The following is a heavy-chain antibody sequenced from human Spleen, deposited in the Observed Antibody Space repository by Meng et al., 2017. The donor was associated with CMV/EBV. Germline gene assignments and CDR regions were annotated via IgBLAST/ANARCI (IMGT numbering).Heavy chain of an antibody. Sequence: GESLKISCVASGFIFTHYGIHWVRQAPGKGLEWVALISYDGSNKQYADSVKGRFTISRDNSKNTLYLQMNSLRAEDTAVFYCARYDHLLLNDYWGQGTLVTVSS. CDR3: ARYDHLLLNDY. D-gene: IGHD3-10*01. CDR1: GFIFTHYG. CDR2: ISYDGSNK. V-gene: IGHV3-30*03. J-gene: IGHJ4*02.